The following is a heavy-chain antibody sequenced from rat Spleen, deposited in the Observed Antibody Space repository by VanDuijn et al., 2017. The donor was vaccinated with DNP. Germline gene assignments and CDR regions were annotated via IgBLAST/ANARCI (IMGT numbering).Heavy chain of an antibody. CDR2: IWSGGST. Sequence: QVQLKESGPGLVQPSQTLSLTCTVSGFSLTDYSVHWVRQPPGKGLEWIGEIWSGGSTHYNPALKSRLSISRDTSKSQVFLKMNSLQTEDTARYFCARESWGYVMDAWGQGASVTVSS. CDR3: ARESWGYVMDA. V-gene: IGHV2-19*01. J-gene: IGHJ4*01. D-gene: IGHD5-1*01. CDR1: GFSLTDYS.